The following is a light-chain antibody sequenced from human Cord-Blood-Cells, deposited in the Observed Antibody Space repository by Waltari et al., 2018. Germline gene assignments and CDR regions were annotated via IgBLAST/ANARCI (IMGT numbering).Light chain of an antibody. CDR3: QQYGSSPFT. Sequence: EIVLTQSPGTLSWSPGERATHSCRASKSVSNSYLAWYQQKPGQAPRPLLYGASSRATGIPDRFSGSGSGTDFTLTISRLEPEDFAVYYCQQYGSSPFTFGPGTKVDIK. CDR2: GAS. CDR1: KSVSNSY. J-gene: IGKJ3*01. V-gene: IGKV3-20*01.